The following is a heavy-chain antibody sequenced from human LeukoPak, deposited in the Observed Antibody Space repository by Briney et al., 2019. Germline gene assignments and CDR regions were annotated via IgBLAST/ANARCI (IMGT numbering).Heavy chain of an antibody. D-gene: IGHD6-19*01. J-gene: IGHJ4*02. Sequence: GGSLRLSCAASGFTFDDYTMHWVRQAPGKGLEWVSLISWDGGSTYYADSVKGRFTISRDNSKNSLYLQMNSLRTEDTALYYCANWAERGAVAGTGNWGQGTLVTVSS. CDR1: GFTFDDYT. CDR3: ANWAERGAVAGTGN. V-gene: IGHV3-43*01. CDR2: ISWDGGST.